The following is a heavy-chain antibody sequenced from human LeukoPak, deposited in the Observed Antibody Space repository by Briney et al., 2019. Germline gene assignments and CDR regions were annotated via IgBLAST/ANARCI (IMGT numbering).Heavy chain of an antibody. D-gene: IGHD5-24*01. CDR2: ISGSGGNT. V-gene: IGHV3-23*01. Sequence: GGSLRLSCAASGFTFSNYAMSWVRQAPGKGLEWVSAISGSGGNTYYADSVKGRFTISRDNAKNSVYLQINSLRAEDAAVYYCARDRGWLQSDYWGQGTLVSVSS. CDR3: ARDRGWLQSDY. J-gene: IGHJ4*02. CDR1: GFTFSNYA.